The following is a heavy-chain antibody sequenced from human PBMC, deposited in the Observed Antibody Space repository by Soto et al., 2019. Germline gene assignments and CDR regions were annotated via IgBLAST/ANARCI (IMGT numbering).Heavy chain of an antibody. Sequence: GTISGECRRRGDYYSRWIRHPSGKGLEWIGFIYYSGNSYYNPSLKSRVTISLDTSKNQFSLKLSSVTAADTAVYYCARAPPYHASSGYYFDYWGQATLVT. CDR1: GECRRRGDYY. D-gene: IGHD3-22*01. J-gene: IGHJ4*02. CDR2: IYYSGNS. V-gene: IGHV4-30-4*01. CDR3: ARAPPYHASSGYYFDY.